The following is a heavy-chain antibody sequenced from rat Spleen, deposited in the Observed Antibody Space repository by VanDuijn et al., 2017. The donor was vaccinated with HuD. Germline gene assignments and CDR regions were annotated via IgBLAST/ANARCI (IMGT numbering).Heavy chain of an antibody. CDR1: GFTFSNYY. Sequence: EVQLVESGGGLVQPGRSLKLSCAASGFTFSNYYMAWVRQAPTKGLEWVAYISAGGGSTYYRDSVKGRFTTSRDNAKSTLYLKMDSLRSEDTATYYCTQQLGDWFAYWGQGTLVTVSS. D-gene: IGHD1-10*01. CDR2: ISAGGGST. J-gene: IGHJ3*01. CDR3: TQQLGDWFAY. V-gene: IGHV5-27*01.